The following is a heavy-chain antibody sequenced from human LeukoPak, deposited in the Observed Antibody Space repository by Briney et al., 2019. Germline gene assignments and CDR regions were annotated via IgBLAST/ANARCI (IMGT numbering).Heavy chain of an antibody. CDR1: GFTFDDYG. V-gene: IGHV3-9*01. CDR2: ISWNSASV. J-gene: IGHJ4*02. Sequence: GGSLKLSCAASGFTFDDYGMHWVRQAPGKGLEWVSSISWNSASVGYVDSVKGRFTISRDNAKNSLYLQMNSLRAEDTVLYYCAKDYGYSSSWYDYWGQGTLVTVSS. D-gene: IGHD6-13*01. CDR3: AKDYGYSSSWYDY.